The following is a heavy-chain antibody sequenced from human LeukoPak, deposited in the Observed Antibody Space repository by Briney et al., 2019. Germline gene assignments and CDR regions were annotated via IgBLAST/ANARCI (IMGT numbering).Heavy chain of an antibody. Sequence: PGGSLRLSCAASGFTFSSCALTWDRQAPGKGLGWVSTISGSGGRTYYADSVKGRFTISRDNSKNTLYLQMNSLRAEDTAVYYCAKERLLAIVGDFNYWGQGTLVTVSS. V-gene: IGHV3-23*01. CDR1: GFTFSSCA. D-gene: IGHD1-26*01. CDR2: ISGSGGRT. CDR3: AKERLLAIVGDFNY. J-gene: IGHJ4*02.